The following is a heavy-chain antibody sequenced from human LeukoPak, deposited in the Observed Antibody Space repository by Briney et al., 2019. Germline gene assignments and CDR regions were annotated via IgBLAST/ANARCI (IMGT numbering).Heavy chain of an antibody. V-gene: IGHV3-48*03. J-gene: IGHJ6*03. CDR2: ISSSGGTI. CDR3: ARATWDPNYYYYMDV. Sequence: PGGSLRLSCAASGFSFSNYEMNWVRQAPGRGLEWLSYISSSGGTIYYADSVKGRFTISRDNAKNSLFLQMNSLRAEDTAVYFCARATWDPNYYYYMDVWGKGTTVTISS. CDR1: GFSFSNYE. D-gene: IGHD1-26*01.